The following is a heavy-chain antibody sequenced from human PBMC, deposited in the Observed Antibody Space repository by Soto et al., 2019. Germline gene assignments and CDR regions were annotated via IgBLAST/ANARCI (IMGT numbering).Heavy chain of an antibody. Sequence: EVQLVESGGGLVQPGRSLRLSCAASGFTFDDYAMHWVRQAPGKGLEWVSGISWNSGSIGYADSVKGRFTISRDNAKNSLYLQMNSLRAEDTALYYCAKDMGPSVVGFKGGMDVWGQGTTVTVSS. CDR3: AKDMGPSVVGFKGGMDV. J-gene: IGHJ6*02. CDR1: GFTFDDYA. CDR2: ISWNSGSI. D-gene: IGHD2-2*01. V-gene: IGHV3-9*01.